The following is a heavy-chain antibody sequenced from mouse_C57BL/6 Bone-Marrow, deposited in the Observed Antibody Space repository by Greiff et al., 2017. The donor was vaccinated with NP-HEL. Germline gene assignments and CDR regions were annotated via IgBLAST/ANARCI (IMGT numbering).Heavy chain of an antibody. CDR2: IDPSDSYT. D-gene: IGHD1-1*01. CDR1: GCTFTSYW. V-gene: IGHV1-59*01. CDR3: ARATFFHY. J-gene: IGHJ2*01. Sequence: VQLQQPGAELVRPGTSVKLSCKASGCTFTSYWMHWVKQRPGQGLEWIGVIDPSDSYTNYNQKFKGKATLTVDTSSSTAYMQLSSLTSEDSAVYYCARATFFHYWGQGTTLTVSS.